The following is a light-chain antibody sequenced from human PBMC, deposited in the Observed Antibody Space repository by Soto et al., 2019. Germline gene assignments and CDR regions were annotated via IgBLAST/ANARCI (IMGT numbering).Light chain of an antibody. CDR3: SSYTSSSTLGV. Sequence: QSALTQPASVSGSPGQSITISCTGNSSDVDGYNYVSWYQQHPGKAPKLMIYDVSNRPSGVSNRFSGSKSGNTASLTISGRQAEDEADYYCSSYTSSSTLGVFGGGTKLTVL. J-gene: IGLJ3*02. V-gene: IGLV2-14*01. CDR1: SSDVDGYNY. CDR2: DVS.